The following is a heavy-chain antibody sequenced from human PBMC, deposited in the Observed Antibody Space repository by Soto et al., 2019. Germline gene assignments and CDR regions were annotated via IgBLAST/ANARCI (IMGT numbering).Heavy chain of an antibody. CDR2: SSNGGTFS. CDR1: GFTFSDYY. CDR3: ARSGDNYNRLDY. D-gene: IGHD1-1*01. Sequence: VGSLRLSCEGSGFTFSDYYISWIRQAPGKGLEWISYSSNGGTFSRYADSVKGRFSISRDNTKNLLYLQMNSLRAEDTAVYYCARSGDNYNRLDYWGQGTPVTVS. J-gene: IGHJ4*02. V-gene: IGHV3-11*06.